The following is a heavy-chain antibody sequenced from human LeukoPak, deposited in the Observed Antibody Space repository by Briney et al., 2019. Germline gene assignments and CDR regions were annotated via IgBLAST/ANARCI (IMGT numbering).Heavy chain of an antibody. V-gene: IGHV4-38-2*02. CDR1: NYSISSGYY. Sequence: PETLSLTCIVSNYSISSGYYWGWFRQPPGEGLEWIASIHLSLGTAYNPSLKSRVTISADTSKNQFSLKLSSVTAADAAFYYCAKEYSGSVGSFQYWGHGSLVTVSS. J-gene: IGHJ4*01. CDR2: IHLSLGT. D-gene: IGHD1-26*01. CDR3: AKEYSGSVGSFQY.